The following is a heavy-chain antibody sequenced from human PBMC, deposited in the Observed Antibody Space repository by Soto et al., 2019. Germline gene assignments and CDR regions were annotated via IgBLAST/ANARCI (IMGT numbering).Heavy chain of an antibody. J-gene: IGHJ3*02. D-gene: IGHD1-26*01. CDR1: GFIFNDAW. V-gene: IGHV3-15*07. Sequence: PGGSLRLSCAASGFIFNDAWMNWVRQVPGKGLEWVGRIKSKGGGGTVDYAAPVNGRFTISRDDSKNTLYLQMNSLKTEDTAVYYCAKPGYSGTYWGDAFDIWGQGTMVTVSS. CDR3: AKPGYSGTYWGDAFDI. CDR2: IKSKGGGGTV.